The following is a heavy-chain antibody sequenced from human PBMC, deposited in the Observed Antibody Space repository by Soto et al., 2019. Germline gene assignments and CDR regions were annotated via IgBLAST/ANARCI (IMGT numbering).Heavy chain of an antibody. CDR3: ARGLSSSWYFDYYYYGMDV. D-gene: IGHD6-13*01. CDR2: MNPNSGNT. J-gene: IGHJ6*02. V-gene: IGHV1-8*01. Sequence: AASVKVSCKASGYTFTSYDINWVRQATGQGLEWMGWMNPNSGNTGYAQKFQGRVTMTRNTSISTAYMELSSLRSEDTAVYYCARGLSSSWYFDYYYYGMDVWGQGTTVTVSS. CDR1: GYTFTSYD.